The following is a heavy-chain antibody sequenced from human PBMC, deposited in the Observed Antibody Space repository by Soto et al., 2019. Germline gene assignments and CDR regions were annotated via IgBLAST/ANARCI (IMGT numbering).Heavy chain of an antibody. Sequence: ASVKVSCKASGYTFTGYYMHWVRQAPGQGLEWMGWINPNSGGTNYAQKFQGWVTMTRDTSISTAYMELSRLRSDDTAVYYCARDPPNIAAAGPSNYYYYGMDVWGQGTTVTVSS. V-gene: IGHV1-2*04. CDR3: ARDPPNIAAAGPSNYYYYGMDV. CDR1: GYTFTGYY. CDR2: INPNSGGT. D-gene: IGHD6-13*01. J-gene: IGHJ6*02.